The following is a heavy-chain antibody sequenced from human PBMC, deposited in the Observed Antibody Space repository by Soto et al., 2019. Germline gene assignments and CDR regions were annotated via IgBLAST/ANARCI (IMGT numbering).Heavy chain of an antibody. CDR1: GFTFSTYA. J-gene: IGHJ4*02. D-gene: IGHD5-18*01. CDR3: AKSTWIQLWPAY. Sequence: GGSLRLSCAASGFTFSTYAMIWVRQAPGRGLEWVSSISGNGGSAHYADSVRGRFTVSRDNSKNTLYLQMNGLRAEDTALYYCAKSTWIQLWPAYWGQGTLVTVSS. CDR2: ISGNGGSA. V-gene: IGHV3-23*01.